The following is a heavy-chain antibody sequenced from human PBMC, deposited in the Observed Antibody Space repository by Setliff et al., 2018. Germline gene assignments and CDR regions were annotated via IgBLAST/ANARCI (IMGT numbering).Heavy chain of an antibody. Sequence: SETLSLTCTVSGGSISSSSYYWGWIRQPPGKGLEWIGSTYYSGSTYYNPSLKSRVTISVDTSKNQFSLKLSSVTAADTAVYYCASRATYYNFWSGYYLYWGQGTLVTV. D-gene: IGHD3-3*01. CDR3: ASRATYYNFWSGYYLY. CDR2: TYYSGST. J-gene: IGHJ4*02. CDR1: GGSISSSSYY. V-gene: IGHV4-39*07.